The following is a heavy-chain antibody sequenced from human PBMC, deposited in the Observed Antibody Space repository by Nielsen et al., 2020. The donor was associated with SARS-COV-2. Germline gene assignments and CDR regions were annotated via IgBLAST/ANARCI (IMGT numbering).Heavy chain of an antibody. CDR2: ISYDGSNK. Sequence: GESLKISCAASGFTFSSYAMSWVRQAPGKGLEWVAVISYDGSNKYYADSVKGRFTISRDNSKNTLYLQMNSLRAEDTAVYYCAKEVHYGSFDYWGHGTLVTVSS. V-gene: IGHV3-30*18. D-gene: IGHD3-10*01. CDR3: AKEVHYGSFDY. CDR1: GFTFSSYA. J-gene: IGHJ4*01.